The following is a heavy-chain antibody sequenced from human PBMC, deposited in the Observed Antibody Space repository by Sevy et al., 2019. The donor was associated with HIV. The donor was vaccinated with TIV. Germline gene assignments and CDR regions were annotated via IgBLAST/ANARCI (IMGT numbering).Heavy chain of an antibody. D-gene: IGHD4-17*01. CDR1: EFTFSSYS. Sequence: GGSLRLSCAASEFTFSSYSKNWVRQAPGKGLEWVSSISSSSSYIYYADSVKGRFTISRDNAKNSLYLQMNSLRAEDTAVYYCASITTVTTPDKETNYWGQGTLVTVSS. V-gene: IGHV3-21*01. CDR2: ISSSSSYI. J-gene: IGHJ4*02. CDR3: ASITTVTTPDKETNY.